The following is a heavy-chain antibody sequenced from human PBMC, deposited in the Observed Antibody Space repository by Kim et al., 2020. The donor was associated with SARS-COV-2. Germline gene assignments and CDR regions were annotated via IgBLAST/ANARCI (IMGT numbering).Heavy chain of an antibody. V-gene: IGHV3-30*04. CDR3: ARDSADYDFWSGYYTN. J-gene: IGHJ1*01. Sequence: GGSLRLSCAASGFTFSSYAMHWVRQAPGKGLEWVAVISYDGSNKYYADSVKGRFTISRDNSKNTLYLQMNSLRAEDTAVYYCARDSADYDFWSGYYTNWG. CDR2: ISYDGSNK. D-gene: IGHD3-3*01. CDR1: GFTFSSYA.